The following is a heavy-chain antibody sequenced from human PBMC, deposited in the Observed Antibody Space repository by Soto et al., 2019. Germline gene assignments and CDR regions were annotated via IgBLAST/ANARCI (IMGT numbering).Heavy chain of an antibody. Sequence: GESLKISGEGSGESFTSYWGSWVRQVPGKGLEWMGRIDPSDSYTNYSPSFQGHVTISADKSISTAYLQWSSLRGEDTAVYYCARAHSGSYSRHYYTIDVWGPGTTVTVSS. CDR1: GESFTSYW. CDR3: ARAHSGSYSRHYYTIDV. V-gene: IGHV5-10-1*01. J-gene: IGHJ6*02. D-gene: IGHD1-26*01. CDR2: IDPSDSYT.